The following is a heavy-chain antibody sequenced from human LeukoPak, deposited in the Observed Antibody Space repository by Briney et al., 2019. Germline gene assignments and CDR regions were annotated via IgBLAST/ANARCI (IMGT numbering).Heavy chain of an antibody. Sequence: PGGSLRLSCAASGFTFSSYAMHWVRQAPGKGLEWVAVISYDGSNKYYADSVKGRFTISRDNSKNTLYLQMNSLRAEDTAVYYCTSSVRGVSPIDYWGQGTLVTVSS. CDR2: ISYDGSNK. J-gene: IGHJ4*02. V-gene: IGHV3-30-3*01. D-gene: IGHD3-10*01. CDR3: TSSVRGVSPIDY. CDR1: GFTFSSYA.